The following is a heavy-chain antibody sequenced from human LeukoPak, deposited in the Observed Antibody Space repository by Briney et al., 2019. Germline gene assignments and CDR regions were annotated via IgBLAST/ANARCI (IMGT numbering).Heavy chain of an antibody. Sequence: PGRSLRLSCAASGFTFSSYGMHWVRQAPGKGLEVVAVIWYDGSNKYYADSVKGRFTISRDNSKNTLYLQMNSLRAEDTAVYYCARPRSPGIAVAGCYFDYWGQGTLVTVSS. CDR2: IWYDGSNK. CDR1: GFTFSSYG. J-gene: IGHJ4*02. D-gene: IGHD6-19*01. V-gene: IGHV3-33*01. CDR3: ARPRSPGIAVAGCYFDY.